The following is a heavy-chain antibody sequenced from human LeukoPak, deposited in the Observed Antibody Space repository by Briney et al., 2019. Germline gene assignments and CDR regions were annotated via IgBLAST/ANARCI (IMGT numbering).Heavy chain of an antibody. CDR1: GGSFSGYY. Sequence: PSETLSLTCAVYGGSFSGYYWSWIRQPPGKGLEWIGEINHSGSTNYNPSLKSRVTISVDTSKNQFSLKLSSVTAADTAVYYCARRDFVGVSSAWGQGTPVTVSS. V-gene: IGHV4-34*01. J-gene: IGHJ4*02. D-gene: IGHD3-22*01. CDR3: ARRDFVGVSSA. CDR2: INHSGST.